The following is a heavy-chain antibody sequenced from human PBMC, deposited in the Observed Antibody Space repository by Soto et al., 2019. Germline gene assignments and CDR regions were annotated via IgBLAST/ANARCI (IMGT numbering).Heavy chain of an antibody. CDR2: ISYDGNKE. CDR1: GFIFGTYG. J-gene: IGHJ6*02. V-gene: IGHV3-30*18. D-gene: IGHD1-1*01. Sequence: QGQLVESGGGVVQPGRSLRLSCSASGFIFGTYGMDWVRQAPGKGLEWVALISYDGNKEFYADSVKGRFTISRDNSRNTLSLHMNSLKPEDTAMYYCAKETATSVDYYYFYGLDVWGPGTTVSVSS. CDR3: AKETATSVDYYYFYGLDV.